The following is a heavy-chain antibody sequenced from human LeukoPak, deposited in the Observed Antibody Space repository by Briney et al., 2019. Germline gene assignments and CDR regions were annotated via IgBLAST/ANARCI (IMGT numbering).Heavy chain of an antibody. CDR3: ARARKTSYYYGSGSYYWFDP. D-gene: IGHD3-10*01. V-gene: IGHV4-38-2*02. CDR2: MFHSGRT. J-gene: IGHJ6*03. CDR1: RYSISSGYY. Sequence: SETLSLTCTVSRYSISSGYYWGWIRQPPGKGLEWIGSMFHSGRTDYNPSLKSRVTISVDTSKNQFSLKLSSVTAADTAMYYCARARKTSYYYGSGSYYWFDPWGKGTTVTVSS.